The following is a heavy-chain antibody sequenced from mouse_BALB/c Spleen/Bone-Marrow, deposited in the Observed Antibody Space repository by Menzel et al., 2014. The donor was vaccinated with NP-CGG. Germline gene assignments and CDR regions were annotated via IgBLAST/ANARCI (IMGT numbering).Heavy chain of an antibody. CDR2: ISSSGLT. CDR3: ARSGNFFDF. V-gene: IGHV3-2*02. D-gene: IGHD1-3*01. J-gene: IGHJ2*01. CDR1: GYSITSAYA. Sequence: EVQLQESGPGLVKPSQSLSLTCTVTGYSITSAYAWNWIRQFPGNNLEWMGYISSSGLTSYNPSLKGRISIARDTSKNQFFLQLNSVTTEDTATYYCARSGNFFDFWGQGTTLTVS.